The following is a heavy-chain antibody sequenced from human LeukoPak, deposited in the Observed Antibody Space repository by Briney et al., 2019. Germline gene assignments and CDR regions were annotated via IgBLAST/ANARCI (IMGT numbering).Heavy chain of an antibody. J-gene: IGHJ6*02. CDR2: ISSSGSTI. CDR1: GFAFSNYE. D-gene: IGHD3-10*01. Sequence: AGSLRLFCAASGFAFSNYEMNWVRQAPGKGRQWVSYISSSGSTIYYADAVKSRFTISRDNAKKSLYLQMNSLRAEDTALYYCARTGYYYYAMDVWGQGTTVTVSS. V-gene: IGHV3-48*03. CDR3: ARTGYYYYAMDV.